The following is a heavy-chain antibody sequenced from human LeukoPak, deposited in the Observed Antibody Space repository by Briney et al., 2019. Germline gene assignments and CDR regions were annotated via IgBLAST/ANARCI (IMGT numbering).Heavy chain of an antibody. V-gene: IGHV4-39*01. CDR1: GGSISSSSYY. J-gene: IGHJ2*01. Sequence: PSETLSLTCTVSGGSISSSSYYWGWIRQPPGKGLEWIGSIYYSGSTYYNPSLKSRVTISVDTSKNQFSLKLSSVTAADTAVYYCARPYGSGSYFDLWGRGTLVTVSS. D-gene: IGHD3-10*01. CDR3: ARPYGSGSYFDL. CDR2: IYYSGST.